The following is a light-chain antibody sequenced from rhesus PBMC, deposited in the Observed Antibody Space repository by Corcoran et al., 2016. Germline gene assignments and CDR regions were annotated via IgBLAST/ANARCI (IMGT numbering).Light chain of an antibody. J-gene: IGKJ1*01. Sequence: DIVLTQSPASLAVSPGQRATISCRASESVTVFRLSLSHWFQKKQGKPPKRLIYQASNIDPGGPARVSGRASGTDFTLTIDPVEVDDAADYYCLQSKASWTFGQGTKLEIK. CDR1: ESVTVFRLSL. CDR2: QAS. V-gene: IGKV7-13*01. CDR3: LQSKASWT.